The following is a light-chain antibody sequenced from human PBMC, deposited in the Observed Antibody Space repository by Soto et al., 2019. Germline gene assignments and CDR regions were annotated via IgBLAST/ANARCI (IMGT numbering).Light chain of an antibody. J-gene: IGKJ1*01. CDR3: QQYQNLWT. CDR1: RDVGSD. Sequence: TQMTQSPLSLSASVGEKIIITCRASRDVGSDVSWYQQKPGQAPKLVIYAASNLYTGVPSRFSGRRSGTEFTLTITSLQSEDFALYYCQQYQNLWTFGQGTKVDIK. CDR2: AAS. V-gene: IGKV1-6*01.